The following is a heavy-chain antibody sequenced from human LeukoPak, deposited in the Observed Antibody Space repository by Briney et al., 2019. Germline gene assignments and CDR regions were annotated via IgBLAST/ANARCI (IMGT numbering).Heavy chain of an antibody. CDR2: IHYSGDT. D-gene: IGHD6-13*01. J-gene: IGHJ4*02. CDR1: GGSISSSNW. CDR3: ARGFGVAAPDG. V-gene: IGHV4-4*02. Sequence: SGTLSLTCAVSGGSISSSNWWSWVRQPPGKGLEWIGYIHYSGDTKSNPSLKSRVTISVDTSKNQFSLKLTSVTAADTAVYFCARGFGVAAPDGWGQGTLVTVSS.